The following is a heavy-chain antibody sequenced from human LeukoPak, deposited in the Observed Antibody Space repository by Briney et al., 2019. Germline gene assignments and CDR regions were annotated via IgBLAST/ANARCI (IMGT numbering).Heavy chain of an antibody. CDR3: AKDIGSRTGPFDY. Sequence: GGSLRLSCAASGFTFDDYAMHWVRHAPGKGLEWVSGISWNSGSIGYADSVKGRFTISRDNAKNSLYLQMNSLRAEDTALYYCAKDIGSRTGPFDYWGQGTLVTVSS. D-gene: IGHD7-27*01. V-gene: IGHV3-9*01. J-gene: IGHJ4*02. CDR2: ISWNSGSI. CDR1: GFTFDDYA.